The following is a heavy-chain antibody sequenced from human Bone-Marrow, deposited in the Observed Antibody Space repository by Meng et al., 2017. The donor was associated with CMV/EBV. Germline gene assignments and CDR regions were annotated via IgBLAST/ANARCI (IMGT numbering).Heavy chain of an antibody. CDR1: GFTFSSYS. D-gene: IGHD4/OR15-4a*01. J-gene: IGHJ1*01. V-gene: IGHV3-23*01. CDR2: ISVGGGTT. Sequence: GESLKISCAASGFTFSSYSMNWVRQAPGKGLEWVSVISVGGGTTYYADSVKGRFTISRDDSKNTLYLQMNSLRPEDTAAYYCAKDRNVIVPTTRYFQYWGQGILVTVSS. CDR3: AKDRNVIVPTTRYFQY.